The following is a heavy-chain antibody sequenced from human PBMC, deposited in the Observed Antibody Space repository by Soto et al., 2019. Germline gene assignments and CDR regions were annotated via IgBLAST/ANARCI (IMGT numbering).Heavy chain of an antibody. CDR2: ISGSGGST. D-gene: IGHD3-22*01. CDR3: AKDIKFLGIVVVIPYYFDY. V-gene: IGHV3-23*01. J-gene: IGHJ4*02. CDR1: GFTFSSYA. Sequence: VQLLESGGGLVQPGGSLRLSCAASGFTFSSYAMSWVRQAPGKGLEWVSAISGSGGSTYYADSVKGRFTISRDNSKNKLYLQMNSLRAEDTAVYYCAKDIKFLGIVVVIPYYFDYWGQGTLVTVSS.